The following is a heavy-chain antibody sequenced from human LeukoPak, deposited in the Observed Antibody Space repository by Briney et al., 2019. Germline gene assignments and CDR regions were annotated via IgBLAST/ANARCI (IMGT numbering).Heavy chain of an antibody. J-gene: IGHJ4*02. CDR1: GGSISSYY. D-gene: IGHD2-15*01. V-gene: IGHV4-59*01. Sequence: SETLSLTCTVSGGSISSYYWSWIRQPPGKGLEWIGYIYYSGTTNYNPSLKSRVTISVDTSKNQFSLRLNSVTAADTAVYYCARDGGSGGRLFDSWGQGTLVTVSS. CDR3: ARDGGSGGRLFDS. CDR2: IYYSGTT.